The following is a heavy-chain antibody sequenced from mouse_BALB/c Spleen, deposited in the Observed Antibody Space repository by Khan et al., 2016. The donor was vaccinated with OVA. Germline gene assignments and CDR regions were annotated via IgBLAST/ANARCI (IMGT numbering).Heavy chain of an antibody. CDR1: GYTFTSYY. CDR2: IDPNNGGI. CDR3: TRSRYGNRFAY. V-gene: IGHV1S81*02. D-gene: IGHD2-1*01. Sequence: QVQLQQSGDELVKPGASVKLSCKASGYTFTSYYMYWVKQRPGQGLEWIGRIDPNNGGIYFNEQFKSKATLTVDKSSSTAYMQVSSLTSEASAVYCCTRSRYGNRFAYWGQGTLVTVSA. J-gene: IGHJ3*01.